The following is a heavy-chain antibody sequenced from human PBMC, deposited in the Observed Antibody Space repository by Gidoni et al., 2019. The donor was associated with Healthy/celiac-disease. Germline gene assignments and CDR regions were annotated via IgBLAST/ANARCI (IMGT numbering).Heavy chain of an antibody. D-gene: IGHD1-26*01. CDR1: GGSFSGYY. Sequence: QVQLQQWGAGLLKPSETLSLTCAVYGGSFSGYYWSWIRQPPGKGLEWIGEINHSGSTNYNPSLKSRVTISVDTSKNQFSLKLSSVTAADTAVYYCARGKWELLWPDYYYYYGMDVWGQGTTVTVSS. V-gene: IGHV4-34*01. CDR3: ARGKWELLWPDYYYYYGMDV. CDR2: INHSGST. J-gene: IGHJ6*02.